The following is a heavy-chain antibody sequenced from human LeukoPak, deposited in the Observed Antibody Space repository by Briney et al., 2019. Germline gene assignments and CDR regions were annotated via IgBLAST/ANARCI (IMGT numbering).Heavy chain of an antibody. J-gene: IGHJ4*02. CDR2: ISAYNGNT. CDR3: ARGDGNYYDY. D-gene: IGHD1-26*01. CDR1: GYTFSSYG. V-gene: IGHV1-18*01. Sequence: APVKVSCKASGYTFSSYGISWVRQAPGQGLEWMGWISAYNGNTNYAQKFQGRVTMTTDTSTSTAYMELRSLRSDDTAVYFCARGDGNYYDYWGQGTLVTVSS.